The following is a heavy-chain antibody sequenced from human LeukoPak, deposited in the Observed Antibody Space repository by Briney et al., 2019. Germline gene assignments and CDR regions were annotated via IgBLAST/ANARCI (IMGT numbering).Heavy chain of an antibody. D-gene: IGHD2-2*01. CDR2: VNHRGST. Sequence: PSETLSLTCAVYGGSFSGYYWSWIRQPPGKGLEWIGDVNHRGSTNYNPSLKSRVTISVDTSKKPFSLKLSSVTDADAAVYRCARVLSIGVVPGATFWFDPWGQGTLVTVSS. V-gene: IGHV4-34*01. CDR3: ARVLSIGVVPGATFWFDP. CDR1: GGSFSGYY. J-gene: IGHJ5*02.